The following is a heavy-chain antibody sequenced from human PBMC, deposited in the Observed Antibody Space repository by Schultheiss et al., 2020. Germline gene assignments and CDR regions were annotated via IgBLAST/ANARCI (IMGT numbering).Heavy chain of an antibody. Sequence: GGSLRLSCAASGFTFGDYAMSWVRQAPGKGLEWVSRINSDGSSTSYADSVKGRFTISRDNAKNSLYLQMNSLRAEDTAVYYCAKASRVVGYTVYYYYYGMDVWGKGTTVSV. V-gene: IGHV3-74*01. J-gene: IGHJ6*04. D-gene: IGHD6-13*01. CDR2: INSDGSST. CDR1: GFTFGDYA. CDR3: AKASRVVGYTVYYYYYGMDV.